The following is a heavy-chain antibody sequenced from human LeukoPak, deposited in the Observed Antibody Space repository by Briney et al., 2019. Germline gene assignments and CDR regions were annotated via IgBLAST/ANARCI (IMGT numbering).Heavy chain of an antibody. V-gene: IGHV1-69*13. Sequence: SVKVSCKASGGTFSSYAISWVRQAPGQGLEWMGGIIPIFGTANYAQKFQGRVTITADESTSTAYMELSSLRSEDTAVYYCAKNIVVVPAARNYYYYMDVWGKGTTVTVSS. CDR3: AKNIVVVPAARNYYYYMDV. D-gene: IGHD2-2*01. J-gene: IGHJ6*03. CDR1: GGTFSSYA. CDR2: IIPIFGTA.